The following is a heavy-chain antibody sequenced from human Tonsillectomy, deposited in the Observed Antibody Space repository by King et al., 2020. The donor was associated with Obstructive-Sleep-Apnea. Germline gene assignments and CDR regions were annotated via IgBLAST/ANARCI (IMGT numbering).Heavy chain of an antibody. V-gene: IGHV4-30-4*07. J-gene: IGHJ6*02. Sequence: QLQESGPGLVKPSQTLSLTCAVSGGSFSSGGYSWSWIRQPPGKGLEWIGYIYYSGSTYYNPSLKSRVTISVDTSKNQFSLKLSSVTAADTAVYYCARAPRYCSGGSCYSENYYGMDVWGQGTTVTVSS. CDR3: ARAPRYCSGGSCYSENYYGMDV. D-gene: IGHD2-15*01. CDR2: IYYSGST. CDR1: GGSFSSGGYS.